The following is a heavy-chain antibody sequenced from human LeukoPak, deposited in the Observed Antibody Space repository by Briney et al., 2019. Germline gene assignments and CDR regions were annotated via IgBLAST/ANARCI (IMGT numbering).Heavy chain of an antibody. CDR1: GYTLTELS. V-gene: IGHV1-24*01. D-gene: IGHD3-16*01. J-gene: IGHJ4*02. CDR3: ARGVATNY. CDR2: FDPEDGET. Sequence: ASVKVSCKVSGYTLTELSMHWVRQAPGKGLEWMGGFDPEDGETIYAQKFQGRVTMTRDTSISTAYMELSSLTSEDTAVYYCARGVATNYWGQGTLVTVSS.